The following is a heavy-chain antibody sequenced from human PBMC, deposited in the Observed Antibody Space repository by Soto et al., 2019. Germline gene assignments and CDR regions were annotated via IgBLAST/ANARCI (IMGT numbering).Heavy chain of an antibody. V-gene: IGHV4-59*08. CDR2: IYYSGST. D-gene: IGHD3-10*01. CDR3: ARRPEFGSGNFLDF. CDR1: GGSISSYY. J-gene: IGHJ4*02. Sequence: PSETLSLTCTVSGGSISSYYWSWLRQPPGKGLEWIGYIYYSGSTNYNPSLKSRVTISLDRSKNQFSLKLSSVTAADTAVYYCARRPEFGSGNFLDFWGQGTLVTVSS.